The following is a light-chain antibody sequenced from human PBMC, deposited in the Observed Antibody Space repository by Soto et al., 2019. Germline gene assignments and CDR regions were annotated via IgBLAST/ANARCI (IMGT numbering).Light chain of an antibody. CDR2: DAS. V-gene: IGKV1-5*01. CDR1: QSISSW. J-gene: IGKJ1*01. Sequence: DIQMTQSPSTLSASVGDIFTITGRASQSISSWLAWYQQKPGKAPKLLIYDASSLESGVPSRFSGSGSGTEFTLTISSLQPDDFATYYCQQYNSYWTFGQGTKVDIK. CDR3: QQYNSYWT.